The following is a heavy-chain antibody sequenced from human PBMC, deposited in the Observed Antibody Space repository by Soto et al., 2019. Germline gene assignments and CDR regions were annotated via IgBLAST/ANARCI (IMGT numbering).Heavy chain of an antibody. CDR1: GGSISSYY. CDR3: ARRYGGNFDY. V-gene: IGHV4-59*01. CDR2: TYYSGST. D-gene: IGHD2-15*01. Sequence: QVQLQESGPGLVKPSETLSLTCTVSGGSISSYYWSWIRQPPGKGLEWIGYTYYSGSTNYNPSLKCRVTISVDTSKNQFSLKLSSVTAADTAVYYCARRYGGNFDYWGQGTRVTVSS. J-gene: IGHJ4*02.